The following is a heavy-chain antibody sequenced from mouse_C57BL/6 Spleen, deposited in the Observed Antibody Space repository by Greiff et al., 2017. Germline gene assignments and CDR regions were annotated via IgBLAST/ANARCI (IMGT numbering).Heavy chain of an antibody. D-gene: IGHD1-1*01. CDR1: GYTFTSYT. V-gene: IGHV1-4*01. Sequence: QVQLQQSGAELARPGASVKMSCKASGYTFTSYTMHWVKQRPGQGLEWIGYFTPSSGYPKYNQKFKDQPTLTADKSYSTASMQLRSRTSDDSAVYYCASDYGSSSWYVDVWGTGTTVTVSS. J-gene: IGHJ1*03. CDR3: ASDYGSSSWYVDV. CDR2: FTPSSGYP.